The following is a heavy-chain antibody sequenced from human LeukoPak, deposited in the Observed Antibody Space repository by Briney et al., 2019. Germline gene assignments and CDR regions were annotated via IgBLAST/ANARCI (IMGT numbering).Heavy chain of an antibody. J-gene: IGHJ4*02. CDR3: SATRSHFEY. Sequence: GGPLRVSCAASGFTFSSDWMSWVRQAPGKGLEWVADIKQDGSEKYYVDSVKGRFTISRDNAKNSLYLQMNSLRAEDTAMYYCSATRSHFEYWGQGTLVTASS. CDR1: GFTFSSDW. D-gene: IGHD1-14*01. V-gene: IGHV3-7*01. CDR2: IKQDGSEK.